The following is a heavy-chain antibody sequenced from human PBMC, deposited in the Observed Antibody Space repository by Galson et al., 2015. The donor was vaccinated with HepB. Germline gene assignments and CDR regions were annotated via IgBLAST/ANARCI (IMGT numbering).Heavy chain of an antibody. V-gene: IGHV3-53*01. J-gene: IGHJ3*02. D-gene: IGHD3-22*01. CDR2: IYSDYST. Sequence: SLRLSCAASGFIVNSNYMSWVRQAPGKGLEWVSVIYSDYSTYYADSVKGRFIISRDNSKNTVYLQMNSLRAEDTAVYYCARLYDSRDYDAFDIWGQGTTVTVSS. CDR1: GFIVNSNY. CDR3: ARLYDSRDYDAFDI.